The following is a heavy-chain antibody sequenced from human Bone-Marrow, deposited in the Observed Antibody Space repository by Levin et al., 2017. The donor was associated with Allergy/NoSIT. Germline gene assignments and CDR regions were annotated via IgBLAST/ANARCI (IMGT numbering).Heavy chain of an antibody. V-gene: IGHV3-30*18. D-gene: IGHD3-22*01. CDR1: EFTFSSYA. CDR2: ISYDGGKI. CDR3: AKLGFDSSGATRMIDY. Sequence: GGSLRLSCLGSEFTFSSYAMHWVRQGPGKGLKWLAYISYDGGKIYYADSVKGRFTISRDNSEKTLYLEMNSLRAEDTAVYYCAKLGFDSSGATRMIDYWGQGTQVTVSS. J-gene: IGHJ4*02.